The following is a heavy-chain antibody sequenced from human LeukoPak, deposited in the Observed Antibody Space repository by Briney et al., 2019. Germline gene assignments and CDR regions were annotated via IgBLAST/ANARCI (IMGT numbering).Heavy chain of an antibody. J-gene: IGHJ4*02. D-gene: IGHD5-24*01. CDR1: GFTFSSYS. Sequence: GGSLRLSCAVSGFTFSSYSMNWVRQAPGKGLEWVSFISSSRSYIYYADSVKGRFTISRDNAKNSLYLQMNSLRAEDTAVYYCARGGRDGYNYDYWGQGTLVTVSS. CDR3: ARGGRDGYNYDY. V-gene: IGHV3-21*01. CDR2: ISSSRSYI.